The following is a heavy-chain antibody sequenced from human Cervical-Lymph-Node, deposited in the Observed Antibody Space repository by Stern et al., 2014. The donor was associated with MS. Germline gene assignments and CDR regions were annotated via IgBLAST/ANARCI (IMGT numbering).Heavy chain of an antibody. Sequence: EVQLVESGGDLVQPGGSLRLSCAASGFTFSRYWMHWVRQAPGKWLVWVSRVHSDGSSSSYADSVKGRFTISRDNAKNTLYLQMSSLRGEDTAVYYCARGYYFDDWGQGTQVTVSS. V-gene: IGHV3-74*02. CDR2: VHSDGSSS. J-gene: IGHJ4*02. CDR1: GFTFSRYW. CDR3: ARGYYFDD.